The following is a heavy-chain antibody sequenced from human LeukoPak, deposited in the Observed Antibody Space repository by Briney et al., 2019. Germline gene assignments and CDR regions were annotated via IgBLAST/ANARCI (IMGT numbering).Heavy chain of an antibody. V-gene: IGHV3-21*01. CDR3: AREQTNCGGDCWDY. Sequence: GGSLRLSCAASGFTFSSYSMNWVRQAPGKGLEWVSSISSSSYIYYADSVKGRFTISRDNAKKSLYLQMNSLRAEDTAVYYCAREQTNCGGDCWDYWGQGTLVTVSS. CDR2: ISSSSYI. J-gene: IGHJ4*02. CDR1: GFTFSSYS. D-gene: IGHD2-21*01.